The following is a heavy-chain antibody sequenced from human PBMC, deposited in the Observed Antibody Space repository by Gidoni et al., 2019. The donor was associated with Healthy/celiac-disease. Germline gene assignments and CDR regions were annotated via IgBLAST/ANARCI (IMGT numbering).Heavy chain of an antibody. CDR3: TTATAEWLPPAPDY. CDR1: GFTFSNAW. J-gene: IGHJ4*02. Sequence: EVQLVESGGGLVQPGGSLRLSCAASGFTFSNAWMSWVRQAPGKGLEWVGRIKSKTDGGTTDYAAPVKGRFTISRDDSKNTLYLQMNSLKTEDTAVYYCTTATAEWLPPAPDYWGQGTLVTVSS. V-gene: IGHV3-15*01. CDR2: IKSKTDGGTT. D-gene: IGHD3-3*01.